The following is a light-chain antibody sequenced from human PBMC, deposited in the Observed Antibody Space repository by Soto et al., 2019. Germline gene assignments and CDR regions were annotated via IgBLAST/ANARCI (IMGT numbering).Light chain of an antibody. V-gene: IGLV2-23*01. Sequence: QSALTQPASVSGSPGQSITISCTGTSSDVGSYNLVSWYQQHPGKAPKLMIYEGNKRPSEVSNRLSGSKSANTASLTISGLQTEDEADYYCCSYAGTNTFVFGTGTKVTVL. CDR1: SSDVGSYNL. J-gene: IGLJ1*01. CDR2: EGN. CDR3: CSYAGTNTFV.